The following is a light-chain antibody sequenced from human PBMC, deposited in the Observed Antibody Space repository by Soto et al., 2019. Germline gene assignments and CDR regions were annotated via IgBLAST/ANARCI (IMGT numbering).Light chain of an antibody. Sequence: ELVMTQSPATLSVSPGEKATLSCRASHSVSSNLAWYQQKPGQAPTLLIYAASARATGIPVRFSGSRSGTEFTLTISSLQSEDFAVYYCQHYNNWPFTFGQGTKLEIK. V-gene: IGKV3-15*01. CDR3: QHYNNWPFT. CDR1: HSVSSN. J-gene: IGKJ2*01. CDR2: AAS.